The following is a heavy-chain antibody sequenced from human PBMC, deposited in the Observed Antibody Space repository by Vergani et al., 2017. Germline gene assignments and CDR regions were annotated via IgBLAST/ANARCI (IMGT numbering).Heavy chain of an antibody. CDR1: GFTFSSYA. V-gene: IGHV3-23*01. CDR2: ISGSGGST. CDR3: AKDPRYYYDSSGYYPYYFDY. Sequence: EVQLLESGGGLVQPGGSLRLSCAASGFTFSSYAMSWVRQAPGKGLEWVSAISGSGGSTYYADSVKGRFTISIDNSKNTLYLQMNSLRAEDTAVYYCAKDPRYYYDSSGYYPYYFDYWGQGTLVTVSS. D-gene: IGHD3-22*01. J-gene: IGHJ4*02.